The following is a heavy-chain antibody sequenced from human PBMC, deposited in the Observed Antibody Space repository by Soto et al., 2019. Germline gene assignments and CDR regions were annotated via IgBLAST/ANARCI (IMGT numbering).Heavy chain of an antibody. D-gene: IGHD3-3*01. CDR1: VVTFSSYA. V-gene: IGHV3-23*01. CDR2: ISGSGGST. J-gene: IGHJ5*02. CDR3: AKDLRITIS. Sequence: PAGPTRLSCGASVVTFSSYAMSWVRQDPGKGLEWVSAISGSGGSTYYADSVKGRFTISRDNSKNTLYLQMNSLRAEDTAVYYCAKDLRITISWGQGTLGTVS.